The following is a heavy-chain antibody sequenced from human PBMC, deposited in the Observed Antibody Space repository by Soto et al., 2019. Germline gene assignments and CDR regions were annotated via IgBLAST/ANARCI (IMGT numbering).Heavy chain of an antibody. Sequence: EVQVLESGGGLVQPGGSLRLSCSASGLTFNDINWVRQAPGKGLEWISRITGGGHTDYVDSVKGRFTISRDNSKNTVYLQMNSLGADDTAVYYCAKDRSGWGCFDIRGQGTVVTVSS. CDR3: AKDRSGWGCFDI. CDR1: GLTFND. CDR2: ITGGGHT. D-gene: IGHD3-16*01. V-gene: IGHV3-23*01. J-gene: IGHJ3*02.